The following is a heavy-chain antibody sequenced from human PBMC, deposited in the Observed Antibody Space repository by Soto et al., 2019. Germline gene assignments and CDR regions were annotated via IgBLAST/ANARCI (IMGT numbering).Heavy chain of an antibody. CDR2: IYSGGST. CDR3: ARDPPHYDFRLVV. J-gene: IGHJ6*02. CDR1: GFTVSSNY. V-gene: IGHV3-66*01. D-gene: IGHD3-3*01. Sequence: GSLRLSCAASGFTVSSNYMSWVRQAPGKGLEWVSLIYSGGSTYYADSVKGRFTISRDNSKNTLYLQMNSLRAEDTAVYYCARDPPHYDFRLVVRGQGTTVSVSS.